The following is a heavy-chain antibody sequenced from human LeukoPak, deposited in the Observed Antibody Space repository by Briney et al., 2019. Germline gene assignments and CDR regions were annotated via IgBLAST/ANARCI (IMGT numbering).Heavy chain of an antibody. CDR1: GYTFTSYG. D-gene: IGHD3-22*01. V-gene: IGHV1-18*01. J-gene: IGHJ4*02. CDR3: ARGRNPFDSSGYPDY. Sequence: ASVKVSCKASGYTFTSYGISWVRQAPGQGLEWMGWISAYNGNTNYAQKLQGRVTMTTDTSTSTAYMELRSLRSDDTAVYYCARGRNPFDSSGYPDYWGQGTLVTVSS. CDR2: ISAYNGNT.